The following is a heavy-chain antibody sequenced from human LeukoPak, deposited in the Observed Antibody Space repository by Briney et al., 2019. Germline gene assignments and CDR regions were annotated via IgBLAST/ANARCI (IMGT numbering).Heavy chain of an antibody. D-gene: IGHD2-15*01. V-gene: IGHV6-1*01. CDR2: TYYRSKWYN. J-gene: IGHJ4*02. Sequence: SQTLSLTCAISGDSVSSNSAAWNWFRQSPSRGLEWLGRTYYRSKWYNDYAVSVKSRITINPDTSKNQFSLQLNSVTPEDTAVYYCARGGIVVVVAATATFDYWGQGTLVTVSS. CDR1: GDSVSSNSAA. CDR3: ARGGIVVVVAATATFDY.